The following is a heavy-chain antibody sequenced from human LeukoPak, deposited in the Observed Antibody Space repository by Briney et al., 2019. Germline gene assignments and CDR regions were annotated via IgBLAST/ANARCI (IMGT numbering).Heavy chain of an antibody. CDR3: ARIQGVVITNVGPPWFDP. D-gene: IGHD3-22*01. J-gene: IGHJ5*02. Sequence: SETLSLTCTVSGGSISSYYWSWLRQPPGKGLEWIGHIYYSGSTNYNPSLKSRVTISVDTSKNQFSLKLSSVTAADTAVYYCARIQGVVITNVGPPWFDPWGQGTLVTVSS. V-gene: IGHV4-59*01. CDR2: IYYSGST. CDR1: GGSISSYY.